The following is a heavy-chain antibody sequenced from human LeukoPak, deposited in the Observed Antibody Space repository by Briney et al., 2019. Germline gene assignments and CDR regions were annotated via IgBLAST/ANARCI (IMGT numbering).Heavy chain of an antibody. CDR1: GYTFTGYY. D-gene: IGHD3-3*01. CDR3: AREGEESITIFGVVLDY. J-gene: IGHJ4*02. CDR2: INPSSGGT. Sequence: ASVKVSCKASGYTFTGYYMHWVRQAPGQGLEWMGWINPSSGGTNYAQKFQGRVTMTRDTSISTAYMELSRLRSDDTAVYYCAREGEESITIFGVVLDYWGQGTLVTVSS. V-gene: IGHV1-2*02.